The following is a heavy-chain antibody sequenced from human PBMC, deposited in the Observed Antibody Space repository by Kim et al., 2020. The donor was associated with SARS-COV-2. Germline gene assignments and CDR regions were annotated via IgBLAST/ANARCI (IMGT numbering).Heavy chain of an antibody. CDR3: ARGLMTTDAFDI. V-gene: IGHV4-34*01. D-gene: IGHD4-17*01. J-gene: IGHJ3*02. Sequence: NYTPSLNSRVTISVDTSKNQFSLKLSSVTAADTAVYYCARGLMTTDAFDIWGQGTMVTVSS.